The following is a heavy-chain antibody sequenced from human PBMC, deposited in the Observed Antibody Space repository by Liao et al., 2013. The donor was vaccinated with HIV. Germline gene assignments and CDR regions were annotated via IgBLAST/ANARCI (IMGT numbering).Heavy chain of an antibody. J-gene: IGHJ6*03. Sequence: QVQLQESGPGLVKPSETLSLTCGVSGYSISSGYYWGWIRQSPENGLEWIGYISSSGSTNHAPSLKSRVTISLGLSESRFFLELTSVTAADTAVYYCARLGQPSGTYYQGGYYYIDVWGKGTTVTVSS. CDR1: GYSISSGYY. V-gene: IGHV4-61*01. D-gene: IGHD3-10*01. CDR3: ARLGQPSGTYYQGGYYYIDV. CDR2: ISSSGST.